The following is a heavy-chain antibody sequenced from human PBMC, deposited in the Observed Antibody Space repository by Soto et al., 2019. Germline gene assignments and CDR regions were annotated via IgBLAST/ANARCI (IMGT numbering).Heavy chain of an antibody. Sequence: PSETLSLTCAVYGGSFRGYYWSWIGQPPGKGLEWIGEINHSGSTNYNPSLKSRVTISVDTSKNQFSLKLSSVTAADTAVYYCARGPTNYYDFWSGPIYYYYYMDVWGKGTTVTVSS. D-gene: IGHD3-3*01. V-gene: IGHV4-34*01. CDR2: INHSGST. J-gene: IGHJ6*03. CDR1: GGSFRGYY. CDR3: ARGPTNYYDFWSGPIYYYYYMDV.